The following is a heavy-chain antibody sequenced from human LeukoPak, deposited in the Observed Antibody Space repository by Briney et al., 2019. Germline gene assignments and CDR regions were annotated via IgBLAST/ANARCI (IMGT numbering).Heavy chain of an antibody. CDR1: GFTFSSYG. J-gene: IGHJ5*02. CDR3: AKGVGYCSGGSCSNWFDP. D-gene: IGHD2-15*01. Sequence: GMSLRLSCAASGFTFSSYGMHWVRQAPGTGLEWVAVISYDGSNKYYADSVKRRFTISRDNSKNTLYLQMNSLRAEDTAVYYCAKGVGYCSGGSCSNWFDPWGQGTLVTVSS. CDR2: ISYDGSNK. V-gene: IGHV3-30*18.